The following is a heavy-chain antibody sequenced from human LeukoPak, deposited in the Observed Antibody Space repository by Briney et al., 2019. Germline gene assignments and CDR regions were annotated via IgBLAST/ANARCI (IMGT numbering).Heavy chain of an antibody. CDR2: IYWNDDK. CDR3: AHSAWGEYCSSTSCYILDAFGI. D-gene: IGHD2-2*02. CDR1: GFSLSTSGVG. Sequence: SGPTLVNPTQTLTLTCTFSGFSLSTSGVGVGWIRQPPGKALEWLALIYWNDDKRYSPSLKSRLTITKDTSKNQVVLTMTNMDPVDTATYYCAHSAWGEYCSSTSCYILDAFGIWGQGTMVTVSS. J-gene: IGHJ3*02. V-gene: IGHV2-5*01.